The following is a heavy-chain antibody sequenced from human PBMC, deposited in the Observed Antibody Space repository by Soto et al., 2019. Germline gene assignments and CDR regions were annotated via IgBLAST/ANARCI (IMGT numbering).Heavy chain of an antibody. CDR2: IYYSGST. CDR1: GGSISSYY. CDR3: ARASSGLKDFDY. Sequence: KPSETLSLTCTVSGGSISSYYWSWIRQPPGKGLEWIGYIYYSGSTNYNPSLKSRVTISVDTSKNQFSLKLSSVTAADTAVYYCARASSGLKDFDYWGQGTLVTVSS. V-gene: IGHV4-59*08. D-gene: IGHD6-19*01. J-gene: IGHJ4*02.